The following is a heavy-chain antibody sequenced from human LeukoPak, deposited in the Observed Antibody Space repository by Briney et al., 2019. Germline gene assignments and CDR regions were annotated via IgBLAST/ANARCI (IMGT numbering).Heavy chain of an antibody. CDR3: ARGVVVLHWRDAFDI. V-gene: IGHV3-48*01. CDR2: ISSSSSII. Sequence: GGSLRLSCAASGFTFSSYSMNWVRQAPGKGLEWVSYISSSSSIIYYADSVKGRFTISRDNAKNSLYLQMNSLRAEDTAVYYCARGVVVLHWRDAFDIWGQGTMVTVSS. D-gene: IGHD2-21*01. J-gene: IGHJ3*02. CDR1: GFTFSSYS.